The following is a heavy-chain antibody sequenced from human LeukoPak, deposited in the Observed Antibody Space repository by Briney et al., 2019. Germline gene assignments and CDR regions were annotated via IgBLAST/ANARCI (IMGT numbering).Heavy chain of an antibody. CDR2: IIPIFGTA. V-gene: IGHV1-69*05. CDR3: ARVQSRRYYYYYMDV. CDR1: GGTFSSYA. Sequence: GASVKVSCKASGGTFSSYAISWVRQAPGQGLEWMGVIIPIFGTANYAQKFQGRVTITTDESTSTAYMELSSLRSEDTAVYYCARVQSRRYYYYYMDVWGKGTTVTVSS. J-gene: IGHJ6*03.